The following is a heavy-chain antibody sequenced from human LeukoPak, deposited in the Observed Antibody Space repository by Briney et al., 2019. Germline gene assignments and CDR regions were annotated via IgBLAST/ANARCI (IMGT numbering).Heavy chain of an antibody. CDR1: GYTLTELS. J-gene: IGHJ4*02. V-gene: IGHV1-24*01. Sequence: ASVKVSCTVSGYTLTELSMHWVRQAPGKGLEWIGGFDPEDGETIYAQKFQGRVTMTEDTSTDTAYMELSSLRSEDTVVYYCATEVGASVGFDYWGQGTLVTVSS. CDR3: ATEVGASVGFDY. D-gene: IGHD1-26*01. CDR2: FDPEDGET.